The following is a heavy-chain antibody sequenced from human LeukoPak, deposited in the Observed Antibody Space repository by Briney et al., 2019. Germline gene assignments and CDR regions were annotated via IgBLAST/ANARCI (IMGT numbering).Heavy chain of an antibody. Sequence: PSETLSLTCTVSGGPISTYYWSWIRQPPGKGLEWIGYIYYTGSTKYNPSLKSRVTISVDTSKNQFSLKLSSVTAADMAVYYCARDGGLGTYYYYGMDVWGQGTTVTVSS. J-gene: IGHJ6*02. CDR3: ARDGGLGTYYYYGMDV. V-gene: IGHV4-59*01. CDR1: GGPISTYY. CDR2: IYYTGST. D-gene: IGHD1-14*01.